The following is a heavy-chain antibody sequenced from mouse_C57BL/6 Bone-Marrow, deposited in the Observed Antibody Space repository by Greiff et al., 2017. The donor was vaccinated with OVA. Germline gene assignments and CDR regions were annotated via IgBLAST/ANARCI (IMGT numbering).Heavy chain of an antibody. J-gene: IGHJ1*03. CDR1: GFNIKDYY. CDR2: IDPEDGDT. Sequence: EVKLMESGAELVRPGASVKLSCTASGFNIKDYYMHWVKQRPEQGLEWIGRIDPEDGDTEYAPKFQGKATMTADTSSNTAYLQLSSLTSEDTAVYYCTIPHYYGSSYRYFDVWGTGTTVTVSS. D-gene: IGHD1-1*01. CDR3: TIPHYYGSSYRYFDV. V-gene: IGHV14-1*01.